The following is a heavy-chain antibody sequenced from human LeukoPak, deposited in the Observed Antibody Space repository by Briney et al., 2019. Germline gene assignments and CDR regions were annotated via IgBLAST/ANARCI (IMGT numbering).Heavy chain of an antibody. V-gene: IGHV3-11*04. Sequence: GGSLRLSCAASGFTFSDYYMSWIRQAPGKGLEWVSYISSSGSTIYYADSVKGRFTISRDNAKNSLYLQMNSLRPEDTALYYCARDRVDCGGDCYSVGGLDFWGQGTMVTVSS. J-gene: IGHJ3*01. CDR3: ARDRVDCGGDCYSVGGLDF. D-gene: IGHD2-21*02. CDR1: GFTFSDYY. CDR2: ISSSGSTI.